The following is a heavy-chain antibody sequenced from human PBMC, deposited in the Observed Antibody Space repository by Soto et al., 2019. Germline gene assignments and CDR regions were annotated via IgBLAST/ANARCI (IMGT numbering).Heavy chain of an antibody. D-gene: IGHD7-27*01. J-gene: IGHJ6*02. CDR1: GFTFSSYG. CDR3: ATDRLGIGYYGMDV. V-gene: IGHV3-30*03. Sequence: QVQLVESGGGVVQPGRSLRLSCAASGFTFSSYGMHWVRQAPGKGLEWVAVISYDGSNKYYADSVKGRFTISRDNSKNTLYLQRNSLIAEDTDVYYCATDRLGIGYYGMDVGGQGTTVTVSS. CDR2: ISYDGSNK.